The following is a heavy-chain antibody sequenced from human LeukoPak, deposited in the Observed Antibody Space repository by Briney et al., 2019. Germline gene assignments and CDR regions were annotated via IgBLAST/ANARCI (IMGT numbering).Heavy chain of an antibody. D-gene: IGHD3-22*01. CDR3: ARDRYYYDSSGYRFDY. CDR1: GGSFTSYY. CDR2: IHTSGST. Sequence: SDTLSLTCTFSGGSFTSYYWSWMRQPAGKGLEWIGRIHTSGSTNYNPYLRSRVTMSVDTSKNQFSLKLSPVSAADTAVYYCARDRYYYDSSGYRFDYWGQGTLVTVSS. V-gene: IGHV4-4*07. J-gene: IGHJ4*02.